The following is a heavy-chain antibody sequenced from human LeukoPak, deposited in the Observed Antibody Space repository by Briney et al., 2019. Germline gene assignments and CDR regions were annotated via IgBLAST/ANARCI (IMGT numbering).Heavy chain of an antibody. CDR1: GFTFSSYD. CDR2: ISGSGDST. V-gene: IGHV3-23*01. Sequence: GGSLRLSCATYGFTFSSYDMSWVRQTPGKGLEWVSAISGSGDSTHYADSVKGRFTISRDNFKNTLYLQMNSLRAADTALYYCAKAAVTGADYWGQGTLVTVSS. CDR3: AKAAVTGADY. D-gene: IGHD7-27*01. J-gene: IGHJ4*02.